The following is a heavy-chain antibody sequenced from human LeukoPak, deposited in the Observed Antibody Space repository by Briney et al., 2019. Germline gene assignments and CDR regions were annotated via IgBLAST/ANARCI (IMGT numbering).Heavy chain of an antibody. CDR1: GFTFSSYS. V-gene: IGHV3-21*01. J-gene: IGHJ4*02. CDR3: AGDPGIAVAGTFDY. CDR2: ISSSSSYI. Sequence: GGSLRLSCAASGFTFSSYSMNWVRQAPGKGLEWVSSISSSSSYIYYADSVKGRFTISRDNAKNSLYLQMNSLRAEDTAVYYCAGDPGIAVAGTFDYWGQGTLVTVSS. D-gene: IGHD6-19*01.